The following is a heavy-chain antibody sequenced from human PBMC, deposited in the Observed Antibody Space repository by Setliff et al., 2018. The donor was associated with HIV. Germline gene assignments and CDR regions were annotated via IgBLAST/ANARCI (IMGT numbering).Heavy chain of an antibody. V-gene: IGHV1-18*01. CDR3: ARGKTWLRFLDY. CDR1: GYTFNNYG. D-gene: IGHD5-12*01. CDR2: INTHSGYT. Sequence: ASVKVSCKAYGYTFNNYGISWVRQAPGQGLEWMGWINTHSGYTNYAQNVQGRVTVTMDTSTSTAYMELRSLKSGDTAVYYCARGKTWLRFLDYWGQGTLVTVSS. J-gene: IGHJ4*02.